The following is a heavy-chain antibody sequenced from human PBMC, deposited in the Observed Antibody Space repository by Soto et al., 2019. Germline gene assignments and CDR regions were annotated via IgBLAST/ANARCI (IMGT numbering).Heavy chain of an antibody. V-gene: IGHV4-34*01. J-gene: IGHJ6*03. CDR1: GGSFSGYY. D-gene: IGHD2-15*01. Sequence: SETLSLTCAVYGGSFSGYYWSWIRQPPGKGLEWIGEINHSGSTNYNPSLKSRVTISVDTSKNQFSLKLSSVTAADTAVYYCARGGQYRSGGSCLYYMDVWGKGTTVTVSS. CDR3: ARGGQYRSGGSCLYYMDV. CDR2: INHSGST.